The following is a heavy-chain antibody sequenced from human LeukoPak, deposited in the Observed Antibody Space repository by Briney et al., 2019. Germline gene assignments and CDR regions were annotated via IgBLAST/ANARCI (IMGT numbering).Heavy chain of an antibody. J-gene: IGHJ5*02. D-gene: IGHD4-17*01. CDR2: INHSGST. V-gene: IGHV4-34*01. CDR1: GGSFSGYY. Sequence: SETLSLTCAVYGGSFSGYYWSWIRQPPGKGLEWIGEINHSGSTNYNPSLKSRVTISVDTSKSQFSLKLSSVTAADTAVYYCARGPMTTVTSWFDPWGQGTLVTVSS. CDR3: ARGPMTTVTSWFDP.